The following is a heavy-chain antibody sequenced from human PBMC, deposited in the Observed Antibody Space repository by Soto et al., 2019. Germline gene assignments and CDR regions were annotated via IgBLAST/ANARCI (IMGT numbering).Heavy chain of an antibody. Sequence: GGSLRLSCAASGFTFSSYSMNWVRQAPGKGLEWVSSISSSSSYIYYADSVKGRFTISRDNAKNSLYLQMNSLRAEDTAVYYGARVIGSPPQQRPSARNVLIDVWGQGTTVTVSS. V-gene: IGHV3-21*01. J-gene: IGHJ6*02. D-gene: IGHD1-1*01. CDR3: ARVIGSPPQQRPSARNVLIDV. CDR1: GFTFSSYS. CDR2: ISSSSSYI.